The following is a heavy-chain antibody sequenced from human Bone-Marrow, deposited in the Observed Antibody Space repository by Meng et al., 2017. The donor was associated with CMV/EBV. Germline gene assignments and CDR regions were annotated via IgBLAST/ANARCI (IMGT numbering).Heavy chain of an antibody. CDR1: GYTFTSYD. D-gene: IGHD5-18*01. V-gene: IGHV1-8*01. CDR2: MNPNSGNT. CDR3: ARSKTRTRTALSDY. J-gene: IGHJ4*02. Sequence: ASVKVSCKASGYTFTSYDINWVRQATGQGLEWMGWMNPNSGNTGYAQKFQGRITMTRNTSISTAYMELSSLRSEDTAVYYCARSKTRTRTALSDYWGQGTLVTVSS.